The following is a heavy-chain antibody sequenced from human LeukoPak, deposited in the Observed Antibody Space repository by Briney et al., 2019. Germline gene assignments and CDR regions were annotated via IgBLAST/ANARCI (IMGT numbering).Heavy chain of an antibody. J-gene: IGHJ4*02. CDR3: ARMKLDVYYDSTYYFDY. V-gene: IGHV3-53*01. CDR1: GFTVSSNY. CDR2: IYSGGNT. Sequence: GGSLRLSCAASGFTVSSNYMSWVRQAPEKGLEWVSVIYSGGNTYYADSVKGRFTISRDNSKNTLYLQMNSLRAEDTAVYYCARMKLDVYYDSTYYFDYWGQGTLVTVSS. D-gene: IGHD3-22*01.